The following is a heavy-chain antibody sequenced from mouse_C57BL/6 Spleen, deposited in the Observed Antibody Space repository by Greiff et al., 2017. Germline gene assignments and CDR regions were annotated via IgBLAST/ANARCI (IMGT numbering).Heavy chain of an antibody. D-gene: IGHD2-3*01. CDR2: INYDGSST. CDR1: GFTFSDYY. CDR3: ARGDGSMAWFAY. J-gene: IGHJ3*01. V-gene: IGHV5-16*01. Sequence: EVKVVESEGGLVQPGSSMKLSCTASGFTFSDYYMAWVRQVPEKGLEWVANINYDGSSTYYLDSLKSRFIISRDNAKNILYLQMSSLKSEDTATYYCARGDGSMAWFAYWGQGTLVTVSA.